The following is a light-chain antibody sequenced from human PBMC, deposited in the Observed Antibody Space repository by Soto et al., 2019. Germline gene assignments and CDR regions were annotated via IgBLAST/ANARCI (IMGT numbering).Light chain of an antibody. CDR2: GAS. CDR3: QQYGNSPIT. CDR1: QSVRSRY. V-gene: IGKV3-20*01. J-gene: IGKJ5*01. Sequence: ETVFTQSPGTPSSSPGCRATLSCTASQSVRSRYLAWYQQKPGQAPRLLISGASSRATSIPDRFSGSGSGTDFTLTVSRLEPEDFALYYCQQYGNSPITFGKGKRLAIK.